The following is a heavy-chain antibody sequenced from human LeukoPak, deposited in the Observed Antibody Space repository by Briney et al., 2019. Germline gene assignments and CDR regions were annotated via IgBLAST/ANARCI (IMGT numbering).Heavy chain of an antibody. Sequence: PGGSLRLSCAASGFSLSSYWMHWVRQAPGKGLIWVSRINSDGTTTSDADSVKVRFTISRDNAKNTLYLKMNSLRAEDTAVYYCARDPRVFNSGWYSRVEDYFDYWGQGTLITVSS. D-gene: IGHD6-19*01. CDR3: ARDPRVFNSGWYSRVEDYFDY. J-gene: IGHJ4*02. CDR1: GFSLSSYW. V-gene: IGHV3-74*01. CDR2: INSDGTTT.